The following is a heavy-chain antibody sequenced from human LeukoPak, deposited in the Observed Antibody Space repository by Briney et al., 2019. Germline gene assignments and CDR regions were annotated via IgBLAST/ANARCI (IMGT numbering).Heavy chain of an antibody. Sequence: SETLSLTCAVSGDSLRSSYYWSWIRQPPGKGLEWIGYIYYSGSTNYNPSLKSRVTISVDTSKNQFSLKLSSVTAADTAVYYCARHIILEGAYYYDSSGYPAFDYWGQGTLVTVSS. J-gene: IGHJ4*02. V-gene: IGHV4-59*08. CDR2: IYYSGST. D-gene: IGHD3-22*01. CDR1: GDSLRSSYY. CDR3: ARHIILEGAYYYDSSGYPAFDY.